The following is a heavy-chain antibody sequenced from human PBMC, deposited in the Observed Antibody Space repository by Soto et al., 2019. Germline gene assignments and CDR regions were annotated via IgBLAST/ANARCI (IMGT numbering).Heavy chain of an antibody. V-gene: IGHV4-39*01. CDR2: VYYRGRS. J-gene: IGHJ4*02. CDR1: GGSATNSSYY. Sequence: RSLTCTVSGGSATNSSYYWGWIRQSPGKGLEWIGSVYYRGRSYSKSSVKSRVTISVDTSKNQFSLNWNSVTASDTAVYFCVSQRTTVITQADSDYWGPGELATVSS. D-gene: IGHD4-4*01. CDR3: VSQRTTVITQADSDY.